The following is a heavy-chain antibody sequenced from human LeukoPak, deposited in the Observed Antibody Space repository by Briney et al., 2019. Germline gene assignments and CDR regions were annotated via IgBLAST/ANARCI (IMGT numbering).Heavy chain of an antibody. Sequence: GGSLRLSCAASGFAFDDYGMSWVRQAPGKGLEWVSGINWNGGRAGHADSVKGRFTISRDNAKNSLFLQMNSLRAEDTALYYCARDRGGTYMYFQHWDQGTLVTVSS. D-gene: IGHD1-26*01. CDR3: ARDRGGTYMYFQH. CDR1: GFAFDDYG. CDR2: INWNGGRA. J-gene: IGHJ1*01. V-gene: IGHV3-20*04.